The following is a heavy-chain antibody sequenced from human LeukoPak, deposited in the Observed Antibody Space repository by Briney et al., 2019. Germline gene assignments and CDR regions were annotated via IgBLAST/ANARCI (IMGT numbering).Heavy chain of an antibody. J-gene: IGHJ2*01. CDR1: GVSISSYY. CDR3: ARHPRSASAPTLSISYW. Sequence: SETLSLTCTVSGVSISSYYWSWIRQPPGEGLEWIGYIYYRGSTNYNPSLKSRITISVDTSKNQFSLKRSSVTAADTAVYYCARHPRSASAPTLSISYW. V-gene: IGHV4-59*08. D-gene: IGHD3-3*01. CDR2: IYYRGST.